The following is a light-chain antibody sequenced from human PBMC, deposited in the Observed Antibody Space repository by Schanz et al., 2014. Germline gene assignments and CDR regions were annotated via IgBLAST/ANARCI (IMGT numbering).Light chain of an antibody. CDR3: QQYGRSPWT. Sequence: EIVMTQSPATLSVSPGERATLSCRASQSVASNLAWYQQKPGQAPRLLIYDASSRATGIPDRFSGSGSGTDFTLSISRLEPEDFAAYYCQQYGRSPWTFGQGTKVDIK. CDR1: QSVASN. J-gene: IGKJ1*01. V-gene: IGKV3-20*01. CDR2: DAS.